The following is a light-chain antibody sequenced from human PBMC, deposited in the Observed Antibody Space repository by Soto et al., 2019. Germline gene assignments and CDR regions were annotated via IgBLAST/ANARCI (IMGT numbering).Light chain of an antibody. CDR2: AAS. V-gene: IGKV3-20*01. Sequence: PGERATLSCRASQSVDSRYLAWYQQKPGQAPRLLIYAASSRATGIPDRFSGSGSGTDFTLTITRLEPEDFAVYYCQQYGSSSYAFGQGTKLEI. CDR3: QQYGSSSYA. J-gene: IGKJ2*01. CDR1: QSVDSRY.